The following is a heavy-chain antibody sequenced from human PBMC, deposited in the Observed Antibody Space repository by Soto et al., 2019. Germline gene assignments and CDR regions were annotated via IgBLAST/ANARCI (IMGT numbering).Heavy chain of an antibody. J-gene: IGHJ5*02. CDR2: IYYSGST. V-gene: IGHV4-59*01. Sequence: SETLSLTCTVSGGSISSYYWSWIRQPPGKGLEWIGYIYYSGSTNYNPSLKSRVTISVDTSKNQFSLKLSSVTAADTAVYYCARTXFGWGIWFDPWGQGTLVTVSS. CDR1: GGSISSYY. D-gene: IGHD3-10*02. CDR3: ARTXFGWGIWFDP.